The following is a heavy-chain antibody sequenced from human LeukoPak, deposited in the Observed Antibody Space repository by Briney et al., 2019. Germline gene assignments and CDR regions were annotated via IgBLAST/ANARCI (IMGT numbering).Heavy chain of an antibody. D-gene: IGHD3-22*01. Sequence: GGSVRLSCAASGYTFSGYAMSWVRQAPGKGLEWVSAISAGGGSTYYADSVKGRFTISRDNSKNTLYLQMNSLRAEDTAVYYCVDSSGSRWGQGTLVTVSS. CDR2: ISAGGGST. CDR3: VDSSGSR. CDR1: GYTFSGYA. J-gene: IGHJ4*02. V-gene: IGHV3-23*01.